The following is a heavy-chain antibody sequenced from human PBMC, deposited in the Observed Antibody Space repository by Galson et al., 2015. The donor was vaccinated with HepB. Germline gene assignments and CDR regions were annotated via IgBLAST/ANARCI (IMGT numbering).Heavy chain of an antibody. CDR2: IRYDGINK. D-gene: IGHD2-2*01. CDR3: AKDQLPMRGYFDY. CDR1: GFTFSSYG. V-gene: IGHV3-30*02. J-gene: IGHJ4*02. Sequence: SLRLSCAASGFTFSSYGMHWVRQAPGKGLEWVAFIRYDGINKYYADSVKGRFTISRDNSKNTLYLQMNSLRAEDTAVYYCAKDQLPMRGYFDYWGQGTLVTVSS.